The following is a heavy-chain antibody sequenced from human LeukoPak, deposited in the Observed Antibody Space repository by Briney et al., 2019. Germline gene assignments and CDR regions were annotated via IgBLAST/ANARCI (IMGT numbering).Heavy chain of an antibody. Sequence: SETLSLTCTVSGGSISSSSYSWGWIRQPPGKGLEWIGSIYYSGSTYYDPSLKSRVTISVDTSKNQFSLKLSSVTAADAAVFYCARLITYYYGSGSYYRPFDYWGQETLVTVSS. CDR3: ARLITYYYGSGSYYRPFDY. J-gene: IGHJ4*02. V-gene: IGHV4-39*01. D-gene: IGHD3-10*01. CDR2: IYYSGST. CDR1: GGSISSSSYS.